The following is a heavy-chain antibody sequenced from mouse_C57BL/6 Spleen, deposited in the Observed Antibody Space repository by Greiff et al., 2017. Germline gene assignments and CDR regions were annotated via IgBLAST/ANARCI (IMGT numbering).Heavy chain of an antibody. CDR1: GYTFTSYW. CDR3: TGTITTVVAGFDY. D-gene: IGHD1-1*01. CDR2: IYPRNSDT. J-gene: IGHJ2*01. Sequence: EVQLQESGTVLARPGASVKMSCKTSGYTFTSYWMHWVKQRPGQGLEWIGAIYPRNSDTSYNQKFKGKAKLTAVTSASTAYMELSSLTNEDSAVYYCTGTITTVVAGFDYWGQGTTLTVSS. V-gene: IGHV1-5*01.